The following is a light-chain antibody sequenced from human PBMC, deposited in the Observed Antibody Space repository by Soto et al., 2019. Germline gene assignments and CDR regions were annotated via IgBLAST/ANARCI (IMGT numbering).Light chain of an antibody. CDR2: EVN. CDR3: SAYSAIDTKF. CDR1: SSDFGAYIY. J-gene: IGLJ1*01. V-gene: IGLV2-14*03. Sequence: QSALTQPASVSGSPGQSITISCGGTSSDFGAYIYVSWYQQFPGKAPKLILYEVNNRPPGVSNRFSGSKSGTTASLTIPGLQPEDGVDYYCSAYSAIDTKFFGTGTKFTVL.